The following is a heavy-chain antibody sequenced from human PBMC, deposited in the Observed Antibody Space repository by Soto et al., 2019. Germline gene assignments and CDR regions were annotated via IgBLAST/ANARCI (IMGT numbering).Heavy chain of an antibody. Sequence: GASVKVSCKASGYTFTSYAMHWVRQAPGQRLEWMGWINAGNGNTKYSQKFQGRVTITRDTSASTAYMELSSLRSEDTAVYYCARDHCSGGSCYHWFDPWGQGTLVTVS. D-gene: IGHD2-15*01. CDR3: ARDHCSGGSCYHWFDP. V-gene: IGHV1-3*01. CDR1: GYTFTSYA. J-gene: IGHJ5*02. CDR2: INAGNGNT.